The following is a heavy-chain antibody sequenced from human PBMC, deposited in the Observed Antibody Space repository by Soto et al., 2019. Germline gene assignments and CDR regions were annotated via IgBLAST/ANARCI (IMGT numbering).Heavy chain of an antibody. CDR1: GFTFSSYG. V-gene: IGHV3-30*18. CDR3: AKDVVDYGDYNYYYGMDV. CDR2: ISYDGSNK. Sequence: GGSLRLSCAASGFTFSSYGMHWVRQAPGKGLEWVAVISYDGSNKYYADSVKGRFTISRDNSKNTLYLQMNGLRAEDTAVYYCAKDVVDYGDYNYYYGMDVWGQGTTVTVSS. J-gene: IGHJ6*02. D-gene: IGHD4-17*01.